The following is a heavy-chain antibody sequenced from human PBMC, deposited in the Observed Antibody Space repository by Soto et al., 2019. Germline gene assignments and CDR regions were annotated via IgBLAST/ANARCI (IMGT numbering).Heavy chain of an antibody. Sequence: ASVKVSCKASGYTFTGYYMHGVRQAPGQGLEWMGWINPNSGGTNYAQKFQGWVTMTRDTSISTAYMELSRLRSDDTAVYYCAREDRYCSGGSCPKYYFDYWGQGTLVTVSS. CDR1: GYTFTGYY. V-gene: IGHV1-2*04. CDR2: INPNSGGT. CDR3: AREDRYCSGGSCPKYYFDY. J-gene: IGHJ4*02. D-gene: IGHD2-15*01.